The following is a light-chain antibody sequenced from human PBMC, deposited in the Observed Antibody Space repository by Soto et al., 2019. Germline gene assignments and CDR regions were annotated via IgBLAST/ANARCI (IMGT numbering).Light chain of an antibody. CDR1: QGISNY. CDR3: QKYNSAPKT. J-gene: IGKJ5*01. CDR2: AAS. Sequence: DIQMTQFPSSLFASVGDRVTITCRASQGISNYLAWYQQKPGKVPKLLIYAASTLQSGVPSRFSGSGSGTDFTLTISSLQPEDVATYYCQKYNSAPKTFGQGTRLEIK. V-gene: IGKV1-27*01.